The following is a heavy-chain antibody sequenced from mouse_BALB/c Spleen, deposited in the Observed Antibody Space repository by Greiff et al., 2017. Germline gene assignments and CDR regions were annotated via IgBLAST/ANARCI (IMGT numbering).Heavy chain of an antibody. J-gene: IGHJ4*01. CDR2: ISSGGSYT. CDR1: GFTFSSYT. D-gene: IGHD2-2*01. V-gene: IGHV5-6-4*01. CDR3: TRAGGYGYDRAMDY. Sequence: EVKLVESGGGLVKPGGSLKLSCAASGFTFSSYTMSWVRQTPEKRLEWVATISSGGSYTYYPDSVKGRFTISRDNAKNTLYLQMSSLKSEDTAMYYCTRAGGYGYDRAMDYWGQGTSVTVSS.